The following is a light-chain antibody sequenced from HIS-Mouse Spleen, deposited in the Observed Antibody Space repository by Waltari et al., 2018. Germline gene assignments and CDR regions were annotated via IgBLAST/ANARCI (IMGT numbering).Light chain of an antibody. CDR3: SSYTSSSTYV. CDR2: DVS. Sequence: QSALTQPASVSGSPGQSITISCTGPSSAVGGYNHVFWYQQHPGKAPKLMIYDVSNRPSGVSNRFSGSKSGNTASLTISGLQAEDEADYYCSSYTSSSTYVFGTGTKVTVL. J-gene: IGLJ1*01. CDR1: SSAVGGYNH. V-gene: IGLV2-14*03.